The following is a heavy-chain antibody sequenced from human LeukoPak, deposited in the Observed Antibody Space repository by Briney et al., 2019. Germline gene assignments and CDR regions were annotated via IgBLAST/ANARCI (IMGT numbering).Heavy chain of an antibody. Sequence: PSETLSLTCAVYGGSFSGYYWSWIRQPPGKGLEWIGEINHSGSTNYNPFLKSRVTISVDTSKNQFSLKLSSVTAADTAVYYCARLAPPYYYGSGSYYRDYWGQGTLVTVSS. D-gene: IGHD3-10*01. CDR1: GGSFSGYY. V-gene: IGHV4-34*01. CDR3: ARLAPPYYYGSGSYYRDY. CDR2: INHSGST. J-gene: IGHJ4*02.